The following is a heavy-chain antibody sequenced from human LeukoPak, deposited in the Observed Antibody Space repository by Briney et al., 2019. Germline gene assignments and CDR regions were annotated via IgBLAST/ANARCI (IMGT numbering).Heavy chain of an antibody. Sequence: ASVKVSCKASGYTFTSYGISWVRQAPGQGLEWMGWISAYNGNTNYAQKLQGRVTTTTDTSTSTAYMELRSLRSDDTAVYYCALRYDILTGYVYWGQGALVTVSS. V-gene: IGHV1-18*01. CDR2: ISAYNGNT. J-gene: IGHJ4*02. CDR1: GYTFTSYG. D-gene: IGHD3-9*01. CDR3: ALRYDILTGYVY.